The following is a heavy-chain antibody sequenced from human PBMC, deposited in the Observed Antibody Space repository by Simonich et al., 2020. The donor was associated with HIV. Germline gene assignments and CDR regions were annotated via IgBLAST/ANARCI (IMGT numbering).Heavy chain of an antibody. D-gene: IGHD1-26*01. Sequence: QVQLVQSGAEVKKPGASVKDSCKASGYTFISYGISWVRQAHGPGLEWMGWISADTGTTNHAQKLKGRVTMTTDTSTSTVYMELRSLRSDDTAVYYCARDRMGVRGSYSYFDYWGQGTLVTVSS. J-gene: IGHJ4*02. CDR1: GYTFISYG. CDR2: ISADTGTT. CDR3: ARDRMGVRGSYSYFDY. V-gene: IGHV1-18*01.